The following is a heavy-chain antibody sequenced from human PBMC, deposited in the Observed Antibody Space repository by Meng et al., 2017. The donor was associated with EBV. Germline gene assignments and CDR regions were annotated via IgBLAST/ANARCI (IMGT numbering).Heavy chain of an antibody. Sequence: QVQLVQLGAEVKKPGSSVKVSCKASGGTFSSYAISWVRQAPGQGLEWMGGIIPILGIANYAQKFQGRVTITADKSTSTAYMELSSLRSEDTAVYYCARERPGGMATTPYFDYWGQGTLVTVSS. J-gene: IGHJ4*02. V-gene: IGHV1-69*10. CDR3: ARERPGGMATTPYFDY. CDR1: GGTFSSYA. D-gene: IGHD5-24*01. CDR2: IIPILGIA.